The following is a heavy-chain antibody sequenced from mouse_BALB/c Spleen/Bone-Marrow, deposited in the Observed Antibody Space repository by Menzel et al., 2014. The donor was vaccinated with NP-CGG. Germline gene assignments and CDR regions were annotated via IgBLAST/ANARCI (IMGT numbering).Heavy chain of an antibody. J-gene: IGHJ3*01. V-gene: IGHV2-9*02. CDR1: GFSLTSYG. Sequence: VKVVESGPGLVSPSQSLSITCTVSGFSLTSYGVHWVRQPPGKGLGWLGVIWAGGSTNYNSALMSRLSISKDNSKSQVFLKMNSLQTDDTAMYYCARDRGGSYWGQWTLVTVSA. CDR3: ARDRGGSY. CDR2: IWAGGST.